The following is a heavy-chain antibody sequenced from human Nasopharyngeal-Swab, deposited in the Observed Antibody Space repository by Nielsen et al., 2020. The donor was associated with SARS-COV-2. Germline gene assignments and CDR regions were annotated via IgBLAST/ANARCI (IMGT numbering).Heavy chain of an antibody. D-gene: IGHD6-19*01. J-gene: IGHJ4*02. CDR2: ISTSSSYT. V-gene: IGHV3-11*05. Sequence: GGSLRLSCAASGFTFSDYYMNWIRQAPGKGLEWVSYISTSSSYTNYADSVKGRFTISRDNAKNSLYLQMNSLRAEDTAVYYCARGARYSSGCYDYWGQGTLVTVSS. CDR3: ARGARYSSGCYDY. CDR1: GFTFSDYY.